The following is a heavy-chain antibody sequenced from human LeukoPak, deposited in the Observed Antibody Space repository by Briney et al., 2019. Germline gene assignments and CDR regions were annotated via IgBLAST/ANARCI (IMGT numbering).Heavy chain of an antibody. CDR3: TTGGSMPTVTYYYYYYMDV. D-gene: IGHD4-11*01. J-gene: IGHJ6*03. V-gene: IGHV3-15*01. CDR2: IKSKTDGGTT. Sequence: PGGSLRLSCAASGFTFSNAWMSWVRQAPGKGLEWVGRIKSKTDGGTTDYAAPVKGRFTISRDDSKNTLYLQMNSLKTEDTAVYYCTTGGSMPTVTYYYYYYMDVWGKGTTVTVSS. CDR1: GFTFSNAW.